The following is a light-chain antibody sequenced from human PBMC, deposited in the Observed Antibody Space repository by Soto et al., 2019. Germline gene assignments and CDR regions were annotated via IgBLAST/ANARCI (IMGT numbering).Light chain of an antibody. J-gene: IGKJ4*01. CDR1: QTVRNNY. Sequence: EFVLTQSPGTLSLSPGERATVSCRASQTVRNNYLAWYQQKPGQAPRLLIYDASSRATGIPDRFSGGGSGTDFTLTISRLEPEDFAVYYCQQFSSYPLTFGGGTKV. CDR2: DAS. CDR3: QQFSSYPLT. V-gene: IGKV3-20*01.